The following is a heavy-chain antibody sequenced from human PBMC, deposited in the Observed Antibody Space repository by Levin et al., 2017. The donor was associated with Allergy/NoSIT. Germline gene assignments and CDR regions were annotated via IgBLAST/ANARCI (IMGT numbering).Heavy chain of an antibody. Sequence: SCAASGFTFSNYAMHWVRQAPGKGLEWVAVISYDGSNKYYADSVKGRFTISRDNSKNTLYLQMNSLRTEDTALYYCAREAAAGDYWGQGTLVTVSS. J-gene: IGHJ4*02. CDR3: AREAAAGDY. CDR1: GFTFSNYA. CDR2: ISYDGSNK. V-gene: IGHV3-30-3*01. D-gene: IGHD6-13*01.